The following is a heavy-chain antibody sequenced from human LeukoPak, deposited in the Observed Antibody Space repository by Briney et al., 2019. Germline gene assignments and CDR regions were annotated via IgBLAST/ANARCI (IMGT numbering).Heavy chain of an antibody. Sequence: ASVKVSCKASGYTFTGYYMHWVRQAPGQGLEWMGWINPNSGGTNYAQKFQGRVTMTRDTSISTAYMELSRLRSNDTAVYYCARVAAAGTSYHYYYMDVWGKGTTVTVSS. V-gene: IGHV1-2*02. J-gene: IGHJ6*03. CDR2: INPNSGGT. CDR3: ARVAAAGTSYHYYYMDV. CDR1: GYTFTGYY. D-gene: IGHD6-13*01.